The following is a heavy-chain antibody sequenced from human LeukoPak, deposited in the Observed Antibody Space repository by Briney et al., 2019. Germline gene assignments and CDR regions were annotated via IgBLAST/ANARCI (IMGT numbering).Heavy chain of an antibody. Sequence: ASVKVSCKASGYTFTSYYMHWVRQAPGQGLEWMGIINPSGGSTSYAQKFQGRVTMTTDTSTSTAYMELRSLRSDDTAVYYCARTSHYVDIAATIPYGIYYFVYWGQGTLVTVSS. V-gene: IGHV1-46*01. CDR1: GYTFTSYY. CDR2: INPSGGST. J-gene: IGHJ4*02. CDR3: ARTSHYVDIAATIPYGIYYFVY. D-gene: IGHD5-12*01.